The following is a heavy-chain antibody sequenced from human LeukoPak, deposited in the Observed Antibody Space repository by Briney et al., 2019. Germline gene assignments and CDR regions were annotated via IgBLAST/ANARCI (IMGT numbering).Heavy chain of an antibody. CDR1: GFTFSSYW. V-gene: IGHV3-30*02. J-gene: IGHJ4*02. D-gene: IGHD3-22*01. CDR2: IRYEGSNK. CDR3: AKDGNAYYYDSSGTYYFDY. Sequence: GGSLRLSCAASGFTFSSYWMSWVRQAPGKGLEWVAFIRYEGSNKYYADSVKGRFTISRDNSKNTLYLQMNSLRAEDTAVYYCAKDGNAYYYDSSGTYYFDYWGQGTLVTVSS.